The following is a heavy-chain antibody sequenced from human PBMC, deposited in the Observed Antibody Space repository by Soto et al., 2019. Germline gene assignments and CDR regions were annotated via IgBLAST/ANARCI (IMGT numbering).Heavy chain of an antibody. J-gene: IGHJ4*02. D-gene: IGHD3-10*01. CDR2: FSAYNGNT. Sequence: ASVKVSCKVSGYTLTELSMHWVRQAPGKGLEWLGCFSAYNGNTNYAQKLQGRVTMTTDTSTSTAFMELRSLRSDVSAVYYCARDPTMVRGVPDYWGQGTLVTVSS. V-gene: IGHV1-18*01. CDR3: ARDPTMVRGVPDY. CDR1: GYTLTELS.